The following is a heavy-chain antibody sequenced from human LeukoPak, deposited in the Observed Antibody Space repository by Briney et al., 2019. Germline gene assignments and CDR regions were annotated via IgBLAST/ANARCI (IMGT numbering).Heavy chain of an antibody. CDR3: ARESTGGSLAIDY. CDR2: ISAYNGDT. Sequence: GASVKVSRKASGYTFNTYGIIWVRQAPGQGLEWMGWISAYNGDTTYAQKLQGRVTQTTDASTSTAYMELRSLRSDDTAVYYCARESTGGSLAIDYWGQGTLVTVSS. J-gene: IGHJ4*02. CDR1: GYTFNTYG. V-gene: IGHV1-18*01. D-gene: IGHD2-8*02.